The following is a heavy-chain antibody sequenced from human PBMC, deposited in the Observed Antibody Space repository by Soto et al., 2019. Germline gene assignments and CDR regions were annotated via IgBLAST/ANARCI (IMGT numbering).Heavy chain of an antibody. V-gene: IGHV3-48*02. J-gene: IGHJ6*02. D-gene: IGHD2-15*01. Sequence: TGGSLRLSCASSGFTFSSYSMKLVRQAPGKGLEWVSYISSSSSTIYYADSVKGRFTISRDNAKNSLYLQMNSLRDEDTAVYYCARGGHYHYYGMDVWGQGTTVTVSS. CDR3: ARGGHYHYYGMDV. CDR2: ISSSSSTI. CDR1: GFTFSSYS.